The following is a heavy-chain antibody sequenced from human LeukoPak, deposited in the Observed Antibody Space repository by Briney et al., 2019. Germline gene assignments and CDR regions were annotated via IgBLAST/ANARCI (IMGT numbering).Heavy chain of an antibody. V-gene: IGHV3-11*01. Sequence: GGSLRFYCAASGFVVNDYYMNWIRLAPGKGLEWVSYISSRDNIIYYADSVKGRFTISTDNAKNAVLLQRNRLTVEDTAVYYCAREQWFRWEFWGQGVLVTVSS. CDR3: AREQWFRWEF. D-gene: IGHD3-10*01. CDR1: GFVVNDYY. CDR2: ISSRDNII. J-gene: IGHJ4*02.